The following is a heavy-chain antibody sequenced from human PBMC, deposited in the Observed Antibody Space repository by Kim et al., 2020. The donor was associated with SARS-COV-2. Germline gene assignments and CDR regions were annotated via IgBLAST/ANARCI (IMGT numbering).Heavy chain of an antibody. V-gene: IGHV3-15*01. CDR2: IKRKADGGTT. CDR1: GFTFINAW. CDR3: STEASLSDSSPFVL. J-gene: IGHJ2*01. D-gene: IGHD3-16*02. Sequence: GGSLRLSCAASGFTFINAWMSWVRQAPGKGLEWVGRIKRKADGGTTDYATPVKGRFTISSDDSKNMLYLQMNSLKTEDTAVYFCSTEASLSDSSPFVLWG.